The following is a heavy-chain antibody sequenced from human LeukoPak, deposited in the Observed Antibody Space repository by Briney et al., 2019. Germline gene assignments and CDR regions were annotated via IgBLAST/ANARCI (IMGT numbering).Heavy chain of an antibody. V-gene: IGHV3-53*01. J-gene: IGHJ4*02. CDR2: ISNEGAT. CDR1: GFSVSASY. CDR3: AVLTYQLLDYYFDY. D-gene: IGHD2-2*01. Sequence: PGGSLRLSCAASGFSVSASYMSWVRQAPGKGLESVSVISNEGATYYADSVKGRFTISRDNAKNSLYLQMNSLRAEDTAVYYCAVLTYQLLDYYFDYWGQGTLVTVSS.